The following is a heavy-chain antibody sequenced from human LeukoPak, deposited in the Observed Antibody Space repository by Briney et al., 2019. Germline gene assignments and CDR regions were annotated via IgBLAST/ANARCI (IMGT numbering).Heavy chain of an antibody. CDR3: ARDPLHYYDSSGYYFDWFDP. CDR1: GGTFSSYA. Sequence: SVKVSCKASGGTFSSYAISWVRQAPGHGLEWIGRIIPIFGTANYAQKFQGRVTITPDESTSTAYMELSSLRPEDTAVYYCARDPLHYYDSSGYYFDWFDPWGQGTLVTASS. J-gene: IGHJ5*02. CDR2: IIPIFGTA. D-gene: IGHD3-22*01. V-gene: IGHV1-69*13.